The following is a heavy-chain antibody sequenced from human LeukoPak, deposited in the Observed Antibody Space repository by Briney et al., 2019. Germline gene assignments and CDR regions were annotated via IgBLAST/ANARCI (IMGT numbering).Heavy chain of an antibody. CDR2: INWNGDST. Sequence: GGSLRLSCAASGFTFGDYGMSWVRQGPGKGLEWVSGINWNGDSTGYADSVKGRFTISRDNAKNSLYLQMNSLRAEDTAVYYCARDHYDFWSGRYNWFDPWGQGTLVTVSS. D-gene: IGHD3-3*01. CDR3: ARDHYDFWSGRYNWFDP. CDR1: GFTFGDYG. J-gene: IGHJ5*02. V-gene: IGHV3-20*04.